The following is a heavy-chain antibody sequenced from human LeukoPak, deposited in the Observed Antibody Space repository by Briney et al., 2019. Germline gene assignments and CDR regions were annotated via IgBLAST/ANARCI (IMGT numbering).Heavy chain of an antibody. J-gene: IGHJ4*02. D-gene: IGHD2-2*01. CDR2: IYPGNSET. Sequence: GESLKISCKGAGYTFTGYWVAWVRQMPGKGLEWMGIIYPGNSETRYSPSVQGQVTISADNSITTAYLQWSSLEASDTAMYYCARGRYCDSTSCQRFDSWGQGTLATVSS. CDR3: ARGRYCDSTSCQRFDS. CDR1: GYTFTGYW. V-gene: IGHV5-51*01.